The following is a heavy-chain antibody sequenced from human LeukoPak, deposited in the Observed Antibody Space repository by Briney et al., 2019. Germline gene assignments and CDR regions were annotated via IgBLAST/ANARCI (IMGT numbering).Heavy chain of an antibody. CDR2: IYSGGIT. D-gene: IGHD6-13*01. V-gene: IGHV3-53*01. CDR3: AREGPGRYSSSWHGGAFDI. J-gene: IGHJ3*02. CDR1: GFTVSSSY. Sequence: GGSLRLSCAASGFTVSSSYVSWVRQAPGKGLEWVSVIYSGGITYYADSVKGRFTFSRDNSKNTLYLQMNSLRVDDTAVYYCAREGPGRYSSSWHGGAFDIWGQGTMVTVSS.